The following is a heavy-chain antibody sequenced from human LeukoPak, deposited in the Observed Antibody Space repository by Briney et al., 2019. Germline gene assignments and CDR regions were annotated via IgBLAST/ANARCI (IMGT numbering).Heavy chain of an antibody. D-gene: IGHD3-22*01. V-gene: IGHV1-46*01. Sequence: ASVKVSCKASGYTFTSYYMHWVRQAPGQGLEWMGIINPSGGSTSYAQKFQGRVTMTRDTSTSTVYMELSSLRSEDTAVCYCARAPYYYDSSGYYYPFDYWGQGTLVTVSS. CDR3: ARAPYYYDSSGYYYPFDY. J-gene: IGHJ4*02. CDR1: GYTFTSYY. CDR2: INPSGGST.